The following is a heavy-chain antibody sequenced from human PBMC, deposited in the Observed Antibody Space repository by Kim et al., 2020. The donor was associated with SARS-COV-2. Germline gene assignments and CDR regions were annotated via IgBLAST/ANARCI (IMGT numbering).Heavy chain of an antibody. D-gene: IGHD3-10*01. J-gene: IGHJ4*02. CDR3: ARGIDYHGSGYYLDS. CDR1: GFTVSTKY. V-gene: IGHV3-53*01. CDR2: IYSSGNT. Sequence: GGSLRLSCVASGFTVSTKYMNWVRQAPGKGLEWVSVIYSSGNTFYADAVRGRFTISRDDSKNTLNLHMNSPRAEDSGIYFCARGIDYHGSGYYLDSWGQGTVLTVFS.